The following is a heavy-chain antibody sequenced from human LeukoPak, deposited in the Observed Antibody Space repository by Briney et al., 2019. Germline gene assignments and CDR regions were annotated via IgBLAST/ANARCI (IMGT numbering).Heavy chain of an antibody. CDR2: ISYDGSNK. CDR3: ARGFRNYYDSSGYLYYFDY. V-gene: IGHV3-30*14. Sequence: GRSLRLSCAASGFTFSSYAMHWVRQAPGKGLEWVAVISYDGSNKYYADSVKGRFTISRDNSKNTLYLQMGSLRAEDMAVYYCARGFRNYYDSSGYLYYFDYWGQGTLVTVSS. J-gene: IGHJ4*02. D-gene: IGHD3-22*01. CDR1: GFTFSSYA.